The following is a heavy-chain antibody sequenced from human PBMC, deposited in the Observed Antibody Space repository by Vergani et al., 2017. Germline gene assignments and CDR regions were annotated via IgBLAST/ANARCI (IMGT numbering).Heavy chain of an antibody. J-gene: IGHJ4*02. CDR1: GYSFTSYW. Sequence: EVQLVQSGAAVKKPGESLKISCKGSGYSFTSYWIGWVRQMPGKGLEWMGIIYPGDSDTRYSPSFQGQGTISADKFISTAYLQWSSLKASDTAMYYCARRGHYYDSSGYYQDYFDYWGQGTLVTVSS. CDR3: ARRGHYYDSSGYYQDYFDY. V-gene: IGHV5-51*01. CDR2: IYPGDSDT. D-gene: IGHD3-22*01.